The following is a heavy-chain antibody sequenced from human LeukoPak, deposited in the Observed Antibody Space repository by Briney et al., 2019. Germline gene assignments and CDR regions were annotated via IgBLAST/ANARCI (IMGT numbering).Heavy chain of an antibody. CDR3: ASGSYYDSSGYLVNDAFDI. CDR2: IYHSGST. CDR1: GGSISSSNW. Sequence: PSETLSLTCAVSGGSISSSNWWSWVRQPPGKGLEWIGEIYHSGSTNYNPSLKSRVTISVDTSKNQFSLKLSSVTAADTAVYYCASGSYYDSSGYLVNDAFDIWGQGTMVTVSS. J-gene: IGHJ3*02. V-gene: IGHV4-4*02. D-gene: IGHD3-22*01.